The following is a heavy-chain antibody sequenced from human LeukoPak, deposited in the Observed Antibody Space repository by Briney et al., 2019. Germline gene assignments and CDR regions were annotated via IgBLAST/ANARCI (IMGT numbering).Heavy chain of an antibody. D-gene: IGHD4-23*01. Sequence: SETLSLTCTVSGGFISSGSYYWSWIRQPAGKGLEWIGRIYTSGSTNYNPSLKSRVTISVDTSKNQFSLKLSSVTAADTAVYYCATLGGKKSDYWGQGTLVTVSS. J-gene: IGHJ4*02. V-gene: IGHV4-61*02. CDR2: IYTSGST. CDR1: GGFISSGSYY. CDR3: ATLGGKKSDY.